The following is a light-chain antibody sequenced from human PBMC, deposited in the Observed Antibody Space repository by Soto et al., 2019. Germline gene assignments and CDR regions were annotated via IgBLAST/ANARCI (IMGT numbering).Light chain of an antibody. CDR2: NND. CDR3: ATWDDSLSGWV. Sequence: QSVLTQPPSASGTPGQRVTISCSGSSSNIGSNTVSWYQQVPGTAPKLLIYNNDQRPSGVPDRFSGSKSGTSASLAISGLQSEVEADYYCATWDDSLSGWVFCGGTKLTVL. J-gene: IGLJ3*02. V-gene: IGLV1-44*01. CDR1: SSNIGSNT.